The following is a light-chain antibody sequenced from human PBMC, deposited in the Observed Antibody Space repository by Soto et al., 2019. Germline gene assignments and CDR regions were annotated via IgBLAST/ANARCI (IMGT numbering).Light chain of an antibody. CDR3: GTWDSSRNHHE. J-gene: IGLJ2*01. CDR2: ENN. Sequence: QSVLTQPPSVSAAPGQKATISCSGSSSNIGNNYVTWYQQLPGTAPKVLIYENNKRPSGTPDRFSGSKSGTSSSLDITGLQTGAEADYHCGTWDSSRNHHEFGGGTKLTV. V-gene: IGLV1-51*02. CDR1: SSNIGNNY.